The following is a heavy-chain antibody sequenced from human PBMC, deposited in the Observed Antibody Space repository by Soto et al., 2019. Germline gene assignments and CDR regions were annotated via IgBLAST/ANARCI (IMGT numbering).Heavy chain of an antibody. CDR2: IIPIFGTA. D-gene: IGHD3-22*01. Sequence: QVQLVQSGAEVKKPGSSVKVSCKASGGTFSSYAIRWVRQAPGQGLEWMGGIIPIFGTATYAKKFQGRVTITADESTSTAYMELSSLRSEDTAVYYCARGEASGSGWAIIDYWGQGTLVTVSS. V-gene: IGHV1-69*12. CDR1: GGTFSSYA. CDR3: ARGEASGSGWAIIDY. J-gene: IGHJ4*02.